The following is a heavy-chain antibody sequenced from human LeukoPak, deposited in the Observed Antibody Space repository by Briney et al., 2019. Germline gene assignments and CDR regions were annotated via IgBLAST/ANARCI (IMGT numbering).Heavy chain of an antibody. CDR3: ARSTSITIFGVVISQVWFDP. CDR1: GGSISSSSYY. D-gene: IGHD3-3*01. J-gene: IGHJ5*02. CDR2: IYYSGST. Sequence: SETLSLTCTVSGGSISSSSYYWGWIRQPPGKGLEWIGSIYYSGSTYYNPSLKSRVTISVDTSKNQFSLKLSSVTAADTAVYYCARSTSITIFGVVISQVWFDPWGQGTLVTVSS. V-gene: IGHV4-39*01.